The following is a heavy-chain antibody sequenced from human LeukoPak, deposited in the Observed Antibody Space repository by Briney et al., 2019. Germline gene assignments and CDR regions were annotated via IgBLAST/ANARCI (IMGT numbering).Heavy chain of an antibody. J-gene: IGHJ4*02. CDR1: GYTFTSYG. CDR2: MNTNTGNP. D-gene: IGHD3-22*01. CDR3: AVLSYDSSGYYYPFDY. V-gene: IGHV7-4-1*02. Sequence: ASVKVSCKASGYTFTSYGISWVRQAPGQGLEWMGWMNTNTGNPTYAQGFTGRFVFSLDTSVSTAYLQISGLKTEDTAVYYCAVLSYDSSGYYYPFDYWGQGTLVTVSS.